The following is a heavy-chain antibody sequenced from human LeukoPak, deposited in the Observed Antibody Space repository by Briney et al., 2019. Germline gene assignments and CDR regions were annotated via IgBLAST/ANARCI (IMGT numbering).Heavy chain of an antibody. Sequence: PGGSLRLSCAASGFTFSSYEMNWVRQAPGKGLEWVSYISSSGSTIYYADSVKGRFTISRDNAKNSLYLQMNSLRAEDTAVYYCARETNDFWSGYYLDYWGQGTRVTVSS. V-gene: IGHV3-48*03. CDR2: ISSSGSTI. D-gene: IGHD3-3*01. CDR3: ARETNDFWSGYYLDY. CDR1: GFTFSSYE. J-gene: IGHJ4*02.